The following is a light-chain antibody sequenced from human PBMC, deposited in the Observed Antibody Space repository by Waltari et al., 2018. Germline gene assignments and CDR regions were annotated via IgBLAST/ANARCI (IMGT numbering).Light chain of an antibody. CDR2: WAS. J-gene: IGKJ1*01. Sequence: DIVMTQSTDSLAVSLGERATIRCKSSQSVLYSSNKKNYLAWYQQNPGQPPKLLIYWASTREAGVPDRFSGSGSGTYFTLTISSLQAEDVAVYYCQQYYGTPPWTFGQGTKVEIK. V-gene: IGKV4-1*01. CDR1: QSVLYSSNKKNY. CDR3: QQYYGTPPWT.